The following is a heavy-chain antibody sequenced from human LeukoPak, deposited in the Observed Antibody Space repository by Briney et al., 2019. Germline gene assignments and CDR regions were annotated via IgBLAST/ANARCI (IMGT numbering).Heavy chain of an antibody. CDR1: GGSISSYY. D-gene: IGHD1-26*01. V-gene: IGHV4-59*01. CDR2: IYYSGST. CDR3: ARGGIVGSRTNWFDP. J-gene: IGHJ5*02. Sequence: SETLSLTCTVSGGSISSYYWSWIRQPPGKGLEWIGYIYYSGSTNYNPSLKSRVTISVDTSKSQFSLKLTSVTPADTAVYYCARGGIVGSRTNWFDPWGQGILVTVSS.